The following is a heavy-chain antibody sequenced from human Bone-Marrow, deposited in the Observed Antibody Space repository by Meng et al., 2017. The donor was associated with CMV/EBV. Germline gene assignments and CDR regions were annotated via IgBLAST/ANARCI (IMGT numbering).Heavy chain of an antibody. V-gene: IGHV3-21*01. CDR1: GFTFSSYA. D-gene: IGHD3-3*01. Sequence: GESLKISCAASGFTFSSYAMSWVRQAPGKGLEWVSSISSSYIYYADSVKGRFTISRDNAKNSLYLQMNSLRAEDTAVYYCARPVYYDFWSGYLYDDAFDIWGQGTMVTVSS. CDR3: ARPVYYDFWSGYLYDDAFDI. J-gene: IGHJ3*02. CDR2: ISSSYI.